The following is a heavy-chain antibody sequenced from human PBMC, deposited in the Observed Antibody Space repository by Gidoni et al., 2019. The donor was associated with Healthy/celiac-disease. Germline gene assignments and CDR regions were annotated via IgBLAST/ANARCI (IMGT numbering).Heavy chain of an antibody. CDR3: ARSPVAGQKTSLKWIPGFALHFDY. D-gene: IGHD5-18*01. CDR2: IYYSGST. CDR1: GGSISSSSYY. Sequence: QLQLQESGPGLVKPSETLSLTCTVSGGSISSSSYYWGWIRQPPGKGLEWIGSIYYSGSTYYNPSLKSRVTISVDTSKNQFSLKLSSVTAADTAVYYCARSPVAGQKTSLKWIPGFALHFDYWGQGTLVTVSS. J-gene: IGHJ4*02. V-gene: IGHV4-39*01.